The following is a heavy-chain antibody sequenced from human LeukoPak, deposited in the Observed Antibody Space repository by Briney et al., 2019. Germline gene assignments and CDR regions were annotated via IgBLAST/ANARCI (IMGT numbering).Heavy chain of an antibody. V-gene: IGHV3-20*04. D-gene: IGHD5-12*01. CDR2: INWYGGST. Sequence: GGSLRLSCAASGFTFDDYGMSWVRQAPGKGLEWVSGINWYGGSTGYADSVKGRFTISRDNAKNSLYLQMNSLRAEDTALYYCARDKRGYSGYDGTNPMDVWGKGTTVTVSS. CDR1: GFTFDDYG. J-gene: IGHJ6*03. CDR3: ARDKRGYSGYDGTNPMDV.